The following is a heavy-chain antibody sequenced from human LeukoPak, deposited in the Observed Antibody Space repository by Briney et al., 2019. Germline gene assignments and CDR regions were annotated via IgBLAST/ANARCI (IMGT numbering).Heavy chain of an antibody. CDR1: GGSISSSSYY. CDR3: ARVVGATSHDTFDV. V-gene: IGHV4-30-2*01. Sequence: PSGTLSLTCTVSGGSISSSSYYWGWIRQPPGKGLEWIGYIYHTGSTSHNPSLKTRVTISIDRPRNHFSLKLSSVTAADTAMYYCARVVGATSHDTFDVWGQGTMVTVSS. J-gene: IGHJ3*01. D-gene: IGHD1-26*01. CDR2: IYHTGST.